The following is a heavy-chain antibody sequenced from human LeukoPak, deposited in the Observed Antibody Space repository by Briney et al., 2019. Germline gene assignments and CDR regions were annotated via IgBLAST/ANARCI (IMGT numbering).Heavy chain of an antibody. V-gene: IGHV3-30*01. D-gene: IGHD5-12*01. CDR3: ARKTSGYGNFDY. CDR2: ISYDGSNK. J-gene: IGHJ4*02. Sequence: SGGSPRLSCAASGFTFSSYAMHWVRQAPGKGLEWVAVISYDGSNKYYADSVKGRFTISRDNSKNTLYLQMNSPRAEDTAVYYCARKTSGYGNFDYWGQGTLVTVSS. CDR1: GFTFSSYA.